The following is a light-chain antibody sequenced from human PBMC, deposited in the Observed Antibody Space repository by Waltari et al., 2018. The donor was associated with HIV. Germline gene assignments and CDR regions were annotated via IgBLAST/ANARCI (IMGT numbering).Light chain of an antibody. CDR1: SIDISGFSH. V-gene: IGLV2-14*01. Sequence: QTALTQPASVSGSPGQSITISCRGPSIDISGFSHVSWFPHHPGTAPKLIMFDVSIRPSGLSNRFSGSKSGITASLTISGLQTEDEADYYCSSYTSYSRLVFGTGTKVTV. CDR3: SSYTSYSRLV. CDR2: DVS. J-gene: IGLJ1*01.